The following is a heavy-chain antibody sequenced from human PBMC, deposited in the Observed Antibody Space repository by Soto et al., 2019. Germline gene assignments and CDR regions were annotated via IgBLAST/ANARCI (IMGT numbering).Heavy chain of an antibody. Sequence: PSETLSLTCAVSGASITSNNWWSWVRQPPGKGLEWIGEIFHSGSTYYNPSLKTRLTISVDKSKDQFSLKLSSVTAADTAAYYCARVYSGSYSDSWGRGTLVTVSS. J-gene: IGHJ4*02. V-gene: IGHV4-4*02. D-gene: IGHD1-26*01. CDR2: IFHSGST. CDR3: ARVYSGSYSDS. CDR1: GASITSNNW.